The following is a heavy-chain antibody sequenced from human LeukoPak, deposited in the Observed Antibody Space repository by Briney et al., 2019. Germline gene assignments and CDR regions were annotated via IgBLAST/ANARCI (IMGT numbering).Heavy chain of an antibody. CDR3: ARVTGYVIEDYFDY. CDR1: GFSISSGYY. D-gene: IGHD3-22*01. V-gene: IGHV4-38-2*02. J-gene: IGHJ4*02. CDR2: VYHSGST. Sequence: LETLSLTCTVSGFSISSGYYWGWIRQPPGKGLEWIGNVYHSGSTNYNPSLKSRVTISVDTSKNQFSLKLRSVTAADTAVYYCARVTGYVIEDYFDYWGQGTLVTVSS.